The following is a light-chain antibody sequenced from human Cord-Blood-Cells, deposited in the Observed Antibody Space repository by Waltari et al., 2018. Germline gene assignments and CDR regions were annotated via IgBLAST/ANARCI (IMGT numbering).Light chain of an antibody. J-gene: IGLJ1*01. CDR1: SSDVGSYNL. CDR3: CSYAGSSTYV. V-gene: IGLV2-23*01. CDR2: EGS. Sequence: QSALTQPASVPGSPGQSIPISCPGTSSDVGSYNLVPWYQQHPGKAPKLMIYEGSKRPSGVSNRFSGSKSGNTASLTISGLQAEDEADYYCCSYAGSSTYVFGTGTKVTVL.